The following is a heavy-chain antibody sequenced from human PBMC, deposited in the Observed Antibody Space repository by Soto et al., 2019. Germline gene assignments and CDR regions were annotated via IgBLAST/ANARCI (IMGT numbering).Heavy chain of an antibody. D-gene: IGHD3-10*01. Sequence: QVQLVQSGAEVKKPGASVKVSCKASGYTFTSYAMHWVRQAPGQRLEWMGWINDGNGNTKYSQKFQGRVTINRDTSASKAYMELSSPRSEDTAVYYCARGGSLLFGDHFDYWGQGTLVTVSS. CDR1: GYTFTSYA. CDR2: INDGNGNT. J-gene: IGHJ4*02. V-gene: IGHV1-3*01. CDR3: ARGGSLLFGDHFDY.